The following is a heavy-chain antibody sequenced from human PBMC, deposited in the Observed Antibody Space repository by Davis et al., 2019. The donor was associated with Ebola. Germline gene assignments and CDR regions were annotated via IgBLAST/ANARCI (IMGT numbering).Heavy chain of an antibody. J-gene: IGHJ4*02. CDR3: ARSLFDY. V-gene: IGHV3-7*01. CDR2: IEEDGNEK. Sequence: GESLKISCAASGFSFSTYWMSWIRQAPGKGLEWVANIEEDGNEKNYVDAMKGRFTISRDNAKNSVYLQLNSLRVEDTAVYYCARSLFDYWGQGTLVTVSS. CDR1: GFSFSTYW.